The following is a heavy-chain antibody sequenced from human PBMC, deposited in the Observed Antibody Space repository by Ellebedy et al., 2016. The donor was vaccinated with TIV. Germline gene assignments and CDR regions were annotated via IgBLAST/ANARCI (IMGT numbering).Heavy chain of an antibody. CDR3: AKGGAQIGS. D-gene: IGHD2/OR15-2a*01. CDR2: IKQDGSEK. CDR1: GFTFSNFW. Sequence: GESLKISCAASGFTFSNFWMNWVRQAPGKGLEWVANIKQDGSEKNYVDSVKGRFTISRDNAKNSFYLQMSSLRAEDTAVYYCAKGGAQIGSWGQGTLVTVSS. V-gene: IGHV3-7*03. J-gene: IGHJ5*02.